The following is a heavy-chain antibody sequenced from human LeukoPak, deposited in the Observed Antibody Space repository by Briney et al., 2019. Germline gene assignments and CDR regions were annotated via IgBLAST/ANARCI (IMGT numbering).Heavy chain of an antibody. CDR3: ARDYGAWRFDN. CDR1: GFNFNSYS. D-gene: IGHD4-17*01. Sequence: GGSLRLSCAPSGFNFNSYSMNWVRQAPGKGLEWVSSISSGSSYIYADSVKGRFTISRDNAKNSLYLQMNSLRAEDTAVYYCARDYGAWRFDNWGQGTLVTVSS. J-gene: IGHJ4*02. V-gene: IGHV3-21*06. CDR2: ISSGSSYI.